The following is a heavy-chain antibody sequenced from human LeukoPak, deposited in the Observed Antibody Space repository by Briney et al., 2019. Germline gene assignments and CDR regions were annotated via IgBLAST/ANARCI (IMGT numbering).Heavy chain of an antibody. Sequence: GGSLRLSCAASGFTFSSYTMNWVRQAPGKGLEWLSYISSSGSTIYYADSLKGRFTISRDNAQNSLYLQMNSLRDEDTAVYYCVRGGNLSDSWGQGTLVTVSS. CDR1: GFTFSSYT. CDR2: ISSSGSTI. V-gene: IGHV3-48*02. D-gene: IGHD3-10*01. CDR3: VRGGNLSDS. J-gene: IGHJ4*02.